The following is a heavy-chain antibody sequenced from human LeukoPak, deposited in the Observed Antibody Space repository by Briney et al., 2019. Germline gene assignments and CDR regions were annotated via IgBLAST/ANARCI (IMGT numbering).Heavy chain of an antibody. J-gene: IGHJ4*02. D-gene: IGHD3-22*01. Sequence: PSETLSLTCTVSGGSTNSYYWSWIRQPPGKGLEWIGYIYYSGSTKYNPSLKSRVTISVDTSKNQFSLKLSSVTAADTAVYYCARGAPYYYDSSGYLFDYWGQGTLVTVSS. V-gene: IGHV4-59*01. CDR3: ARGAPYYYDSSGYLFDY. CDR1: GGSTNSYY. CDR2: IYYSGST.